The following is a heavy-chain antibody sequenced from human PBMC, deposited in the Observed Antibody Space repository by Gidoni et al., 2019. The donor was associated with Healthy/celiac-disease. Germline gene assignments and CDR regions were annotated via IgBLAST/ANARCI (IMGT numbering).Heavy chain of an antibody. D-gene: IGHD3-16*01. V-gene: IGHV4-39*01. CDR2: IYYSGST. Sequence: QLQLQESGPGLVKPSETLSLTCTVSGGSISSSSYYWGWIRQPPGKGLEWIGSIYYSGSTYYNPSLKSRVTISVDTSKNQFSLKLSSVTAADTAVYYCARRGKYYYYYYYMDVWGKGTTVTVSS. CDR3: ARRGKYYYYYYYMDV. J-gene: IGHJ6*03. CDR1: GGSISSSSYY.